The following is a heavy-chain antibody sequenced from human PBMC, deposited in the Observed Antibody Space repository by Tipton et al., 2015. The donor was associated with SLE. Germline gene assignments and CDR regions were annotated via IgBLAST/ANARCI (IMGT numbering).Heavy chain of an antibody. D-gene: IGHD4-17*01. V-gene: IGHV4-34*01. J-gene: IGHJ4*02. CDR3: ARENRSLRGLFDY. Sequence: TLSLTCADYGGSFSGYYWSWVRQPPGKGLEWIGEINHSGSTNYNPSLKSRVTISVDTSKNQISLKLSAVTAADTAVYYCARENRSLRGLFDYWCQGTRVTVSS. CDR1: GGSFSGYY. CDR2: INHSGST.